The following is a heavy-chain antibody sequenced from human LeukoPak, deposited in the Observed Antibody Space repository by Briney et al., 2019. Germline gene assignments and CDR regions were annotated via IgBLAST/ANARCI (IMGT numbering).Heavy chain of an antibody. V-gene: IGHV3-74*01. D-gene: IGHD6-13*01. CDR1: GFTFSSYW. CDR3: ARDGRGYSSTWGFDY. Sequence: PGGSLRLSCAASGFTFSSYWMHWVRQAPGKGLVWVSRINSDRSSTSYADSVKGRFTISRDNAKNTLYLQMNSLRAEDTAVYYCARDGRGYSSTWGFDYWGQGTLVTVSS. CDR2: INSDRSST. J-gene: IGHJ4*02.